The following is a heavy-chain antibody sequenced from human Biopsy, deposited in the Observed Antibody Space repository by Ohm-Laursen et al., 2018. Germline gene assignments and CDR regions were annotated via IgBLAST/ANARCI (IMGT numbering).Heavy chain of an antibody. CDR3: VKGTQLLED. Sequence: SLRLSCTASGFTFRKYAMSWVRQAPGKGLELVSTIGNTGATFYADSVKGRFIISRDTPKNTVYLQMNSLRVEDTAVYYCVKGTQLLEDWGQGTQVTVSS. D-gene: IGHD3-10*01. V-gene: IGHV3-23*01. J-gene: IGHJ4*02. CDR2: IGNTGAT. CDR1: GFTFRKYA.